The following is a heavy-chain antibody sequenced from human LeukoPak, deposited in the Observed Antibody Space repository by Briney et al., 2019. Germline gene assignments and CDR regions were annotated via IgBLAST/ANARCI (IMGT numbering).Heavy chain of an antibody. CDR3: AREGGNFDFDS. J-gene: IGHJ4*02. D-gene: IGHD4-23*01. CDR1: GDSINIHHHF. CDR2: VNYIGST. Sequence: PSETLSLTCTVSGDSINIHHHFWGWIRQHPGTGLESIGYVNYIGSTFYNPSLKSRVTFSLDTSKNQISLNLTTVTAADTAVYYCAREGGNFDFDSWGQGSLVTVSS. V-gene: IGHV4-31*03.